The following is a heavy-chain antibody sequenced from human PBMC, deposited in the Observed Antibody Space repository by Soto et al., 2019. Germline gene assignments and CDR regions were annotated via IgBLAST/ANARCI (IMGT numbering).Heavy chain of an antibody. CDR2: MSYDGSNK. J-gene: IGHJ4*02. Sequence: SLRLSCAASGFTFSSYGMHWVRQAPGKGLEWVAVMSYDGSNKYYADSVKGRFTISRDNSKNTLYLQMNSLRAEDTAVYYCAKGSAGPFDYWGQGTLVTVSS. V-gene: IGHV3-30*18. D-gene: IGHD6-13*01. CDR3: AKGSAGPFDY. CDR1: GFTFSSYG.